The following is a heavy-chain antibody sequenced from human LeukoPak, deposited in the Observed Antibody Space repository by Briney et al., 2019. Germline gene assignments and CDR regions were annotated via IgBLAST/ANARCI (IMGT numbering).Heavy chain of an antibody. CDR3: AKGYQLLSTPTFDY. CDR1: GFTFDDYA. Sequence: GRSLRLSCAASGFTFDDYAMHWVRQAPGKGLEWVSGISWNSGSIGYADSVKGRFTISRDNAKSSLYLQMNSLRAEDMALYYCAKGYQLLSTPTFDYWGQGTLVTVSS. CDR2: ISWNSGSI. V-gene: IGHV3-9*03. J-gene: IGHJ4*02. D-gene: IGHD2-2*01.